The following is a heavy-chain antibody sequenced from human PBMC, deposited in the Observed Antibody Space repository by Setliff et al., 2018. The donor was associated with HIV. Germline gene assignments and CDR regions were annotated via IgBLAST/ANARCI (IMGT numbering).Heavy chain of an antibody. D-gene: IGHD6-13*01. CDR3: ASAYIAAAGTEYFQH. CDR2: ISPQNGKT. J-gene: IGHJ1*01. V-gene: IGHV1-18*01. Sequence: ASVKVSCKTSGYDFRRYGIAWVRQVPGHGLEWMGWISPQNGKTKYAQRFQGRVSMTTDTSTSTAHMELRSLRSDDTAVYYCASAYIAAAGTEYFQHWGQGTLVTVSS. CDR1: GYDFRRYG.